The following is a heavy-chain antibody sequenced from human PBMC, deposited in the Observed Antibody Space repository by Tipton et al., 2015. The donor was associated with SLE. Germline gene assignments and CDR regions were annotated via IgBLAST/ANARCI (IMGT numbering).Heavy chain of an antibody. D-gene: IGHD1-26*01. CDR2: IYYSGST. Sequence: TLSLTCTVSGGSISSYYWSWIRQPPGKGLEWIGYIYYSGSTNYNPSLKSRVTISVDTSKNQLSLKLSSVTAADTAVYYCAGDGYGGSHFSYWGQGTLVTASS. V-gene: IGHV4-59*01. CDR1: GGSISSYY. J-gene: IGHJ4*02. CDR3: AGDGYGGSHFSY.